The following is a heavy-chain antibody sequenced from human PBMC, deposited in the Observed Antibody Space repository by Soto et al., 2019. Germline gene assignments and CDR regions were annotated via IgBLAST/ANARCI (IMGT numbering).Heavy chain of an antibody. CDR2: IYSGGST. V-gene: IGHV3-53*01. CDR1: GFTVSRSY. D-gene: IGHD3-22*01. Sequence: EVQLVESGGGLIQPGGSLRVSCAASGFTVSRSYMSWVRQAPGKGLEWVSVIYSGGSTNYADSVKGRFTISRDNSKNTLYLQMNSLRVEDTAVYYCARDTYYYVSSGQPYWGQGTLVTVSS. J-gene: IGHJ4*02. CDR3: ARDTYYYVSSGQPY.